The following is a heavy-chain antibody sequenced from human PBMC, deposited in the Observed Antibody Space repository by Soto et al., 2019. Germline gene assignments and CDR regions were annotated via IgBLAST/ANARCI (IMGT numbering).Heavy chain of an antibody. CDR1: GGSISSYY. D-gene: IGHD2-15*01. Sequence: ETLSLTCTVSGGSISSYYWSWIRQPPGKGLEWIGYIYYSGSTNYNPSLKSRVTISVDTSKNQFSLKLSSVTAADTAVYYCARAGAVVVAATPRVYGMDVWGQGTTVTVSS. CDR2: IYYSGST. V-gene: IGHV4-59*01. J-gene: IGHJ6*02. CDR3: ARAGAVVVAATPRVYGMDV.